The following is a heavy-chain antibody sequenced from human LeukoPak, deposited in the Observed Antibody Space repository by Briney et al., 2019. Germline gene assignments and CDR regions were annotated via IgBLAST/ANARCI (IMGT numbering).Heavy chain of an antibody. V-gene: IGHV1-18*01. CDR2: ISAYNGNT. CDR1: GYTFTSYA. J-gene: IGHJ5*02. D-gene: IGHD3-10*01. CDR3: ARSFTPEYGENWFDP. Sequence: ASVKVSCKASGYTFTSYALSWVRQAPGQGLEWMGWISAYNGNTNYAQKLQGRVTMTTDTSTSTAYMELRSLRSDDTAVYYCARSFTPEYGENWFDPWGQGTLVTVSS.